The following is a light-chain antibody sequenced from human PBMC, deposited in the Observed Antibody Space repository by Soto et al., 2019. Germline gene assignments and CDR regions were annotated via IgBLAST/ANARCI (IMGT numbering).Light chain of an antibody. Sequence: DIQMTQSPSSLSASVGDRVTITCRASQSISNYLNWYQQKPGKAPKLLIYAASSLQSGVPSRFSGSGSETDFTLTISSLQPEDFATYYCQQSYSTPYTFGQGTKLEIK. CDR1: QSISNY. CDR3: QQSYSTPYT. CDR2: AAS. J-gene: IGKJ2*01. V-gene: IGKV1-39*01.